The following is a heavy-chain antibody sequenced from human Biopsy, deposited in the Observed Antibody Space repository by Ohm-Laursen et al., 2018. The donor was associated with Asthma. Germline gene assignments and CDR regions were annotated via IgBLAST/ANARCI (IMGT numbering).Heavy chain of an antibody. Sequence: SVKVSCKASGYTFTSYYMHWVRQVPGQGLEWMGIINPSGGSTSYAQKFQGRVTMTRDTSTSTVYMELSSLRSEDTAVYYCARGSGSSLSYPDAFDIWGQGTMVTVS. CDR1: GYTFTSYY. V-gene: IGHV1-46*01. J-gene: IGHJ3*02. CDR3: ARGSGSSLSYPDAFDI. CDR2: INPSGGST. D-gene: IGHD2-2*01.